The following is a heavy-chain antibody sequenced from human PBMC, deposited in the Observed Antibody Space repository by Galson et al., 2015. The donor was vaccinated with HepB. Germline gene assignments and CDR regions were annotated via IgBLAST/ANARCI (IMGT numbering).Heavy chain of an antibody. D-gene: IGHD6-13*01. CDR3: AKDYRQQLEHYYYYYMNV. Sequence: SLRLSCAASGFTFPNYGMHWVRQAPGTGLEWLAVISYDGSNKYYGDSVKGRFTISRDNSKNTLYLQMNSLRAEDTAMYYCAKDYRQQLEHYYYYYMNVWGKGTTVTVSS. J-gene: IGHJ6*03. CDR2: ISYDGSNK. V-gene: IGHV3-30*18. CDR1: GFTFPNYG.